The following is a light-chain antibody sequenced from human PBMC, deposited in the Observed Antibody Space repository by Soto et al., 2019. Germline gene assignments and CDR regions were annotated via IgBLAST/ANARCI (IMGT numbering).Light chain of an antibody. CDR1: SSDVGGSNY. CDR3: SSYPSSSTRV. CDR2: DVS. V-gene: IGLV2-14*01. J-gene: IGLJ1*01. Sequence: QSVLTQPASVSGSPGQSITISCTGTSSDVGGSNYVSWYQQHPGKAPKLMIYDVSIRPSGVSNRFSGSKSGNTASLTISGLQAEDEADYYSSSYPSSSTRVFGTGTKLTVL.